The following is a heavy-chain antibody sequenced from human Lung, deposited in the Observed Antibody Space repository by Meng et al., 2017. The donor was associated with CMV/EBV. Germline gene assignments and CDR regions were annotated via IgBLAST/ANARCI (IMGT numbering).Heavy chain of an antibody. CDR2: IIWNGAGT. CDR1: GFTFEDYG. D-gene: IGHD1-26*01. V-gene: IGHV3-20*04. Sequence: ESXKISXAASGFTFEDYGMSWVRQVPGKGLEWVSSIIWNGAGTSYADSVKGRFIISRDNAKNSLYLQMNSLRAEDTALYYCARDRGSSEYYLDNWGQGTXVTVSS. J-gene: IGHJ4*02. CDR3: ARDRGSSEYYLDN.